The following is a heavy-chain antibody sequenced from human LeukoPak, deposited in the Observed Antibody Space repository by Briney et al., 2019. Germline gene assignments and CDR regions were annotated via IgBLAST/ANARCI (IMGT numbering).Heavy chain of an antibody. CDR2: IKQDGSEK. CDR3: AKSGTYPGFVDY. D-gene: IGHD1-26*01. Sequence: GGSLRLSCAASGFTFSSYWMTWVRQAPGQGLEWVANIKQDGSEKYYVDSVKGRFTISRDNAHNSLYLQMNSLKASDTAMYYCAKSGTYPGFVDYWGQGTLVTVSS. V-gene: IGHV3-7*03. CDR1: GFTFSSYW. J-gene: IGHJ4*02.